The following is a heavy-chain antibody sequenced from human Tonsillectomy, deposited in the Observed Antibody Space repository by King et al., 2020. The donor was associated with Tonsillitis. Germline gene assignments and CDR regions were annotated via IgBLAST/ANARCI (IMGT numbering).Heavy chain of an antibody. CDR2: VFYSGSS. CDR1: GGSISSSSDY. CDR3: ARHRAAVPFESGYTPHLYYFDY. J-gene: IGHJ4*02. V-gene: IGHV4-39*01. D-gene: IGHD3-22*01. Sequence: LQLQESGPGLVKPSETLSLTCTVSGGSISSSSDYWGWIRQPPGKGLEWIGSVFYSGSSYYNPSLKSRLTISVDTSKNQFSLRLSSVTAADTAVYYCARHRAAVPFESGYTPHLYYFDYWGQGTLVTVSS.